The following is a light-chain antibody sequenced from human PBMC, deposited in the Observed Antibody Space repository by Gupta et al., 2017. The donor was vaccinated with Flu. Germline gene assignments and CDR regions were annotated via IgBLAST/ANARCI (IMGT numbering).Light chain of an antibody. V-gene: IGLV7-43*01. CDR2: STS. CDR1: TGAVTSGNY. Sequence: QTVVTQEPSLTVSPGGTVTLTCASSTGAVTSGNYANWFQQKPGQAPRSLIYSTSNKQSGTPARFSGSLLGGQAALTLSGVQPEDEADYYCLLYSGGAHVFGGGTRLTVL. CDR3: LLYSGGAHV. J-gene: IGLJ3*02.